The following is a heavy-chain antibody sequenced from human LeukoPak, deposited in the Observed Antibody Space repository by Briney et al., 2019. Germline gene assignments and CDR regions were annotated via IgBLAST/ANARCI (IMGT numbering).Heavy chain of an antibody. D-gene: IGHD2-21*01. CDR1: GAAIRDNY. V-gene: IGHV4-59*01. J-gene: IGHJ6*03. CDR2: NYYSGST. CDR3: ARVIGIADRQYNYYMDV. Sequence: PSETLSLTCSVSGAAIRDNYRSWIRQPPGKGLEWIGYNYYSGSTNFSPSLRSRVTISLDPSKSQFSLNLRSVSPADTPVYYSARVIGIADRQYNYYMDVWGKGTPVTVSS.